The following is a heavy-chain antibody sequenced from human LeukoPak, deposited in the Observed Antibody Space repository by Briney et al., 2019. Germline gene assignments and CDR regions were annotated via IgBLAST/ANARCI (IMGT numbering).Heavy chain of an antibody. CDR3: ARGAAAAGEY. D-gene: IGHD6-13*01. V-gene: IGHV3-30*03. Sequence: PGRSLRLSCAASGFTFSSYGMHWVRQAPGKGLEWVAVISYDGSNKYYADSVKGRFTISRENAKNSLYLQMNSLRAEDTAVYYCARGAAAAGEYWGQGTLVTVSS. CDR1: GFTFSSYG. J-gene: IGHJ4*01. CDR2: ISYDGSNK.